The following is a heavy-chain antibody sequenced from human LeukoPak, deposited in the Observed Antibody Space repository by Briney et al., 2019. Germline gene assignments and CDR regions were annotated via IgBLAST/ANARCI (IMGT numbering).Heavy chain of an antibody. J-gene: IGHJ4*02. Sequence: SETLSRTCAVYGGSFSGYYWNWIRQSPGKRLEWIGEINHSGSTNYNPSLKSRVTISVDTSKNQFSLKLSSVTAADTAVYYCAKTPNAFVRGGYYFDSWGQGTLVTVSS. V-gene: IGHV4-34*01. CDR2: INHSGST. D-gene: IGHD6-6*01. CDR1: GGSFSGYY. CDR3: AKTPNAFVRGGYYFDS.